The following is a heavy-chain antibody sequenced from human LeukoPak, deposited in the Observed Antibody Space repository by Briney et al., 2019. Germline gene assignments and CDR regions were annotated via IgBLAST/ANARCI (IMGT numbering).Heavy chain of an antibody. J-gene: IGHJ2*01. Sequence: GGSLRLSCAASGFTFSSYGMHWVRQAPGKGLEWISYISSGSGTIYYADSVKGRFTISRDNGKNSLYLQMSSLRVEDTAVYYCARDRAAPTWYFDLWGRGTLVTVSS. CDR2: ISSGSGTI. CDR3: ARDRAAPTWYFDL. D-gene: IGHD2-15*01. CDR1: GFTFSSYG. V-gene: IGHV3-48*01.